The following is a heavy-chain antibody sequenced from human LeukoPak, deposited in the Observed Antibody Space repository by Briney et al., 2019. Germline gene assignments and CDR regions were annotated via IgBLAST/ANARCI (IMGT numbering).Heavy chain of an antibody. Sequence: GGSLRLSCAASGFTFSNAWMSWVRQAPGKGLEWVCRIKSKTDGGTTDYAAPVKARFTISRDESQTTLYLQMNSLKTEDTAVYYCTSPPLIAVADEDYWGQGTLVTVSS. J-gene: IGHJ4*02. CDR1: GFTFSNAW. CDR3: TSPPLIAVADEDY. D-gene: IGHD6-19*01. V-gene: IGHV3-15*01. CDR2: IKSKTDGGTT.